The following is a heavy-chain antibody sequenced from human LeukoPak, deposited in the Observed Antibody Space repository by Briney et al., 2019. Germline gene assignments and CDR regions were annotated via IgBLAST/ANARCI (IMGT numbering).Heavy chain of an antibody. CDR3: STTYDDYVQSPEY. J-gene: IGHJ4*02. V-gene: IGHV3-15*01. D-gene: IGHD4-17*01. CDR2: IKSKTDGGTT. CDR1: GFTFSDAW. Sequence: PGGSLRLSCAASGFTFSDAWMNWVRQAPGKGLEWVGRIKSKTDGGTTDYAAPVKGRFTISRDDSKNTLYLQMNSLKTEDIAVYYCSTTYDDYVQSPEYWGQGTLVTVSS.